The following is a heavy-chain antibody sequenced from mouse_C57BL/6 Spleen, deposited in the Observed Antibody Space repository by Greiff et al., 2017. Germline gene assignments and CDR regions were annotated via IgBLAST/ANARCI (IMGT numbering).Heavy chain of an antibody. CDR3: ARPNYYGSSYDYYAMDY. CDR2: IYPGDGDT. CDR1: GYAFSSSW. Sequence: QVQLQQSGPELVKPGASVKISCKASGYAFSSSWMNWVKQRPGKGLEWIGRIYPGDGDTYYAGKFKGRATLPADKSSSTAYMQLSSLTSEDSAVYFCARPNYYGSSYDYYAMDYWGQGTSVTVSS. J-gene: IGHJ4*01. D-gene: IGHD1-1*01. V-gene: IGHV1-82*01.